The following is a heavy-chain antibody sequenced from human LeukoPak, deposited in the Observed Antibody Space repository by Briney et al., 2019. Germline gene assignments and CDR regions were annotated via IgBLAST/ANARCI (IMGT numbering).Heavy chain of an antibody. Sequence: SETLSLTCTLSGYSISSGYFWGWIRQPPGKGLEWIGSMYHSGTTYYNPSLKSRVTISVDTSKNQFSLNLSSVTAADTAVYYCAAYCSGGSCYGNFDYWGQGTLVTVSS. CDR3: AAYCSGGSCYGNFDY. D-gene: IGHD2-15*01. J-gene: IGHJ4*02. CDR1: GYSISSGYF. V-gene: IGHV4-38-2*02. CDR2: MYHSGTT.